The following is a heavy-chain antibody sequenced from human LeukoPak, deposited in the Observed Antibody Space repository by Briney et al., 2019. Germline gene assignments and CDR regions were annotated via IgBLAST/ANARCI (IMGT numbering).Heavy chain of an antibody. J-gene: IGHJ6*03. CDR2: VNNEEREK. Sequence: AGGSLRLSCAASGFTLSNCWMRWGRQAPGEGVEGVAEVNNEEREKKYVEFAKGRFTISRENAKNCVYLQMNSLRAEDTAVYYCANANAPYHLLYIYYYMDVWGKGTTVTVSS. CDR1: GFTLSNCW. D-gene: IGHD2-2*02. CDR3: ANANAPYHLLYIYYYMDV. V-gene: IGHV3-7*01.